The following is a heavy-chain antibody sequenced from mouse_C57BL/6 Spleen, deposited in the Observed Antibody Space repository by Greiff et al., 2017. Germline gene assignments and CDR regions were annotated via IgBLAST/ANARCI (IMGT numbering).Heavy chain of an antibody. CDR3: APYDYDGNYFDY. Sequence: QVQLQQSGAELVRPGTSVKLSCKASGYTFTSYWMHWVKQRPGQGLAWIGVIDPSDSYTNYNQKFKGKATLTVDTSSSTAYMQLSSLTSEDSAVYYCAPYDYDGNYFDYWGQGTTLTVSS. D-gene: IGHD2-4*01. J-gene: IGHJ2*01. V-gene: IGHV1-59*01. CDR2: IDPSDSYT. CDR1: GYTFTSYW.